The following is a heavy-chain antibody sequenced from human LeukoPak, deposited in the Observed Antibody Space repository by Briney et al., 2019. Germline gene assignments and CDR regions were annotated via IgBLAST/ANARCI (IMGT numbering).Heavy chain of an antibody. CDR1: GFTFSSYG. D-gene: IGHD3-22*01. V-gene: IGHV3-33*01. Sequence: GRSLRLSCAASGFTFSSYGMHWVRQAPGKGLEWVAVIWYDGSNKYYADSVKGRFTISRDNSKNTLYLQMNSLRAEDTAVYYCARDPRAQYDSSGYYYEGAFDIWGQGTMVTVSS. CDR2: IWYDGSNK. J-gene: IGHJ3*02. CDR3: ARDPRAQYDSSGYYYEGAFDI.